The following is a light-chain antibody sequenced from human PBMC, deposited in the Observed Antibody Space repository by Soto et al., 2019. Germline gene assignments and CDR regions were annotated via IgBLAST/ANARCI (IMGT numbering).Light chain of an antibody. CDR1: QSVSSN. V-gene: IGKV3-15*01. CDR3: QQYNNWLWT. J-gene: IGKJ1*01. CDR2: GAP. Sequence: EIVLTQSPGTLSLSPGERATLSCRASQSVSSNLAWYQQKPGQAPRLLIYGAPTRATGIPAMFSGSGSGTEFTLTISSLQSEDFAVYYCQQYNNWLWTFGQGTKVDIK.